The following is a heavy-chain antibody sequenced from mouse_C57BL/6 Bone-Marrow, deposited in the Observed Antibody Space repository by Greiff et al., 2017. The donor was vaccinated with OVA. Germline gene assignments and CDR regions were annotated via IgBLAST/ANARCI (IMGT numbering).Heavy chain of an antibody. CDR2: IIDGGSYT. Sequence: EVKLVESGGGLVKPGGSLKLSCAASGFTFSSYAMSWVRQTPEKRLEWVATIIDGGSYTYYPDNVKGRFTISRDNAKNNLYLQMSHLKSEDTAMYYCARDRAAWFAYWGQGTLVTVSA. CDR1: GFTFSSYA. J-gene: IGHJ3*01. V-gene: IGHV5-4*01. CDR3: ARDRAAWFAY.